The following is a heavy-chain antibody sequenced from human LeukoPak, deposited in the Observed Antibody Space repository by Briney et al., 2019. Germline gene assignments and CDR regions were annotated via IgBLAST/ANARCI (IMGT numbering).Heavy chain of an antibody. CDR2: ICTAGDT. Sequence: PGGSLRLSCAASGFTLSSYDMHWVRQATGKGLEWVSAICTAGDTYYPGSVKGRFTISRENAKNSLYLQMNSLRAGDTAVYYCARAPYGSGSLDYWGQGTLVTVSS. V-gene: IGHV3-13*01. CDR3: ARAPYGSGSLDY. J-gene: IGHJ4*02. CDR1: GFTLSSYD. D-gene: IGHD3-10*01.